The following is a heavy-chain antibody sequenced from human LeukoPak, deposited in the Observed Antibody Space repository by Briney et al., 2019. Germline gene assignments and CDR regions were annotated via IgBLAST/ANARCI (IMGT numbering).Heavy chain of an antibody. CDR3: ATAASAVAGTWDHFDY. D-gene: IGHD6-19*01. J-gene: IGHJ4*02. Sequence: ASVKVSCKVSGYTLTELSMHWVRQAPGKGLEWMGGFDPEDGETIYAQKFQGRVTMTEDTSTDTAYMELSSLRSEDTAVYSCATAASAVAGTWDHFDYWGQGTLVTVSS. CDR1: GYTLTELS. CDR2: FDPEDGET. V-gene: IGHV1-24*01.